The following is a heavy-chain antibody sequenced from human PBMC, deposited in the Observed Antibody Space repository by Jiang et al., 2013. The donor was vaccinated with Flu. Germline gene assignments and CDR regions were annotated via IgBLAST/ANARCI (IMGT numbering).Heavy chain of an antibody. V-gene: IGHV1-2*02. CDR1: GYTFTGYY. CDR3: ARENGITGTTTTYGLDV. Sequence: GAEVKKPGASVKVSCKASGYTFTGYYMHWVRQAPGQGLEWMGWINPNSGGTNYAQKFQGRVTMTRDTSISTAYMELSRLRSDDTAVYYCARENGITGTTTTYGLDVWGLGTTVKVSS. CDR2: INPNSGGT. D-gene: IGHD1-7*01. J-gene: IGHJ6*02.